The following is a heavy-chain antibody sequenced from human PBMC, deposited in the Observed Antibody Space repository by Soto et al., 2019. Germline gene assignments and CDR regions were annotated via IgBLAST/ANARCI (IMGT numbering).Heavy chain of an antibody. J-gene: IGHJ6*03. Sequence: EVQLVESGGGLVQPGRSLRLSCAASGFTVDDYAMHWVRQAPGKGLEWVSGISWNSGSIGYADSVKGRFTISRDNAKNSLYLQMNSLRAEDTALYYCAKATVAAAGGNYMDVWGKGTTVTVSS. CDR3: AKATVAAAGGNYMDV. CDR1: GFTVDDYA. D-gene: IGHD6-13*01. V-gene: IGHV3-9*01. CDR2: ISWNSGSI.